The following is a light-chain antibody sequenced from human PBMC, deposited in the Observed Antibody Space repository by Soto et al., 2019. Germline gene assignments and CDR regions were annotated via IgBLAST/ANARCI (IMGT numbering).Light chain of an antibody. V-gene: IGKV3-11*01. CDR3: QQRSNSDT. CDR1: ESVSTY. J-gene: IGKJ5*01. CDR2: DAS. Sequence: EIVLTQSPATLSLSPGERATLSCRASESVSTYLAWDQQKPCQAPRLYDYDASASAAANRVSVSSSGSETDLTLNNSSLEPEDFAVYYDQQRSNSDTFGQGTRLEIK.